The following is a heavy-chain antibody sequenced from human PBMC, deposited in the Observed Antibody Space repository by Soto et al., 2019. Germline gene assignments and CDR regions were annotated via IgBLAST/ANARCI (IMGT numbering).Heavy chain of an antibody. CDR2: IIPIFGTA. V-gene: IGHV1-69*01. D-gene: IGHD6-19*01. CDR1: GGPFSSYA. Sequence: QVQLVQSGAEVKKPGSSVKVSCTASGGPFSSYAISWVRQAPGQGLAWMGGIIPIFGTANYAQKLQGRVTIPEDEYTSTAYMELCSLRSEDTAVYYCAGSHQRTLIAVAGNYDYWGQGTLGSVS. CDR3: AGSHQRTLIAVAGNYDY. J-gene: IGHJ4*02.